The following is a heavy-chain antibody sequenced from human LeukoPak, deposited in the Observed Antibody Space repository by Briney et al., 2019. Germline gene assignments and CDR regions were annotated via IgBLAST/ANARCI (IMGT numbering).Heavy chain of an antibody. CDR2: INPNSGGT. V-gene: IGHV1-2*02. D-gene: IGHD6-13*01. J-gene: IGHJ5*02. CDR1: GYTFTGYY. CDR3: ARRLEQLPFSNWFDP. Sequence: GASVKVSCKASGYTFTGYYMHWVRQAPGQGLERMGWINPNSGGTNYAQKFQGRVTMTRDTSISTAYMELSRLRSDDTAVYYCARRLEQLPFSNWFDPWGQGTLVTVSS.